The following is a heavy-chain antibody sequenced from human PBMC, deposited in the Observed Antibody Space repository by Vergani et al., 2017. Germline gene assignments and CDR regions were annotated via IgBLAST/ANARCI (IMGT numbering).Heavy chain of an antibody. J-gene: IGHJ4*02. Sequence: QLQLQESGPGLVKPSETLSLTCTVSGGSISSSSYYWGWIRQPPGKGLEWIGSIYYSGSTYYNPSLKSRVTISVDTSKNQFSLKLSSVTAADTAVYYCARVTDYTITNPGDYWGQGTLVTVSS. CDR1: GGSISSSSYY. D-gene: IGHD4-11*01. CDR2: IYYSGST. CDR3: ARVTDYTITNPGDY. V-gene: IGHV4-39*07.